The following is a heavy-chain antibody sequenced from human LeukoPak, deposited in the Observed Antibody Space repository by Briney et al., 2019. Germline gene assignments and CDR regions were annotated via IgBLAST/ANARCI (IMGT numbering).Heavy chain of an antibody. CDR3: ARDRRRSVLRFLEWSDAFDI. D-gene: IGHD3-3*01. CDR1: GYTFTGYY. J-gene: IGHJ3*02. CDR2: INPNSGGT. Sequence: ASVKVSCKASGYTFTGYYMHWVRQAPGQGLEWMGWINPNSGGTNYAQKFQGRVTMTRDTSISTAYMELSGLRSDDTAVYYCARDRRRSVLRFLEWSDAFDIWGQGTMVTVSS. V-gene: IGHV1-2*02.